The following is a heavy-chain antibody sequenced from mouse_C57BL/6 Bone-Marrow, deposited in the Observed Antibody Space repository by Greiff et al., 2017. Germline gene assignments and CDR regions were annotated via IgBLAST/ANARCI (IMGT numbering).Heavy chain of an antibody. Sequence: QVQLQQPGAELVKPGASVKMSCKASGYTFTSYWITWVKQRPGQGLEWIGDIYPGSGSTNYNEKFKSKATLTVDTSSSTAYMQLSSLTSEDSAVYYCAEDYGSLWYFDVWGTGTTVTVSS. CDR2: IYPGSGST. J-gene: IGHJ1*03. D-gene: IGHD1-1*01. V-gene: IGHV1-55*01. CDR1: GYTFTSYW. CDR3: AEDYGSLWYFDV.